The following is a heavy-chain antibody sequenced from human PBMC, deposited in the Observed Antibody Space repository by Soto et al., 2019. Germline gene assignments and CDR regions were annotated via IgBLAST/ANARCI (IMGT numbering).Heavy chain of an antibody. CDR3: ARGGPQDGMDV. V-gene: IGHV3-21*01. CDR1: GFSFSSYS. J-gene: IGHJ6*02. CDR2: SSSTGSYI. Sequence: VQLVETGGGLVKPGGSLRLSCAGSGFSFSSYSMNWVRQAPGKGLEWVSSSSSTGSYIDYADSVKGRFIISRDNAKKSLYLQMNSLRAEDTAVYYCARGGPQDGMDVWGQGTTVSVS. D-gene: IGHD5-12*01.